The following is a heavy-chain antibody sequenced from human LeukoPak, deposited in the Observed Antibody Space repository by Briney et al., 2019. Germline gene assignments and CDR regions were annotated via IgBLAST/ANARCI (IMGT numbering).Heavy chain of an antibody. CDR1: GFTFSSYA. D-gene: IGHD1-26*01. V-gene: IGHV3-30-3*01. CDR2: VSYDGSNK. Sequence: PGGSLRLSCAASGFTFSSYAMHWVRQAPGKGLEWVAVVSYDGSNKYYADSVKGRFTISRDNSKNTLYLQMNSLRAEDTAVYYCANLHSGSYFFDYWGQGTLVTVSS. J-gene: IGHJ4*02. CDR3: ANLHSGSYFFDY.